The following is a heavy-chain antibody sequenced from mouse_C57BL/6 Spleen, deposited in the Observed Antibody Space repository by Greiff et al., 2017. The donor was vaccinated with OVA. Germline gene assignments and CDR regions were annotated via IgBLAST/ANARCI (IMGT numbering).Heavy chain of an antibody. CDR3: ARSSIYYGYDYYAMDY. D-gene: IGHD2-2*01. Sequence: VQLQQPGAELVRPGSSVKLSCKASGYTFTSYWMHWVKQRPIQGLEWIGNIDPSDSETHYNQKFKDKATLTVDKSSSPAYMQLSSLTSEDSAVYYCARSSIYYGYDYYAMDYWGQGTSVTVSS. CDR2: IDPSDSET. V-gene: IGHV1-52*01. J-gene: IGHJ4*01. CDR1: GYTFTSYW.